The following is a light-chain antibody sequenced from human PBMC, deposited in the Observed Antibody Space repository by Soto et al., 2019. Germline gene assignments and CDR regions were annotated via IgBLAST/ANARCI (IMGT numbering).Light chain of an antibody. CDR3: CPYACSTSFYV. CDR2: EVS. J-gene: IGLJ1*01. CDR1: SSDVGSYNL. V-gene: IGLV2-23*02. Sequence: QSVLTQPASVSGSPGQSITIPCTGTSSDVGSYNLVSWYQQHPGKAPKLMIYEVSKRPSGVSNRLSGSKSGNTASLTISGLQAEYFFDYYSCPYACSTSFYVFGPGPIVTDL.